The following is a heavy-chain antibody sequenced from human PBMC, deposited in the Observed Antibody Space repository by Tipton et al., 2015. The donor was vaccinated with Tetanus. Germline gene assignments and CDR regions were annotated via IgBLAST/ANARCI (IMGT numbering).Heavy chain of an antibody. CDR3: AKEFQRARIRFFDS. V-gene: IGHV3-7*04. Sequence: SLRLSCAASGFTFSRSWMTWVRQTPGKGLEWVANIKPDRGEKYYVDSVKGRFTISRDNAKNSLYLQMSSLRAEDTAVYYCAKEFQRARIRFFDSWGQGTQVTASS. J-gene: IGHJ4*02. CDR2: IKPDRGEK. D-gene: IGHD2-15*01. CDR1: GFTFSRSW.